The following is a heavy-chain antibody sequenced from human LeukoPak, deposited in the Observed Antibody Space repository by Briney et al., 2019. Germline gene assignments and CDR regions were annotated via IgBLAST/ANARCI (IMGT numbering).Heavy chain of an antibody. Sequence: PSETLSLTCTVSGGSISSSSYYWGWIRQPPGKGLEWIGSIYYSGSTYYNPSLKSRVTISVDTSKNQFSLKLSSVTAADTAVYYCARVVAAMSIDYWGQGTLVTVSS. V-gene: IGHV4-39*01. CDR3: ARVVAAMSIDY. CDR2: IYYSGST. CDR1: GGSISSSSYY. J-gene: IGHJ4*02. D-gene: IGHD2-15*01.